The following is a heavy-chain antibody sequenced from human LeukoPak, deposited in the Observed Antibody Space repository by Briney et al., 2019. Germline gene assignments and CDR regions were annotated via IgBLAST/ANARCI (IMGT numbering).Heavy chain of an antibody. CDR1: GFTFSSYA. J-gene: IGHJ4*02. CDR2: INGSGAGT. D-gene: IGHD5-24*01. CDR3: AKDGVATNDWQPDY. Sequence: GGSLRLSCAASGFTFSSYAMTWVRQAPGKWLQCVSTINGSGAGTYYTDSVKGRFTISRDNSKNTLYLQMNSLRADDTALYYCAKDGVATNDWQPDYWGQGTLVTVSS. V-gene: IGHV3-23*01.